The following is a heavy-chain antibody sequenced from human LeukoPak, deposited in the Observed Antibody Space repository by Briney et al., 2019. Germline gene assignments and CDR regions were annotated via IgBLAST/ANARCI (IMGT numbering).Heavy chain of an antibody. CDR1: GGSISSYS. CDR2: IYYSGST. CDR3: ARYQLLSPYYFDY. J-gene: IGHJ4*02. Sequence: SETLSLTCTVSGGSISSYSWSWIRQPPGKGLEWFGYIYYSGSTNYNPSLKSRVTISVDTSKNQFSLKLSSVTAADTAVYYCARYQLLSPYYFDYWGQGTLVTVSS. D-gene: IGHD2-2*01. V-gene: IGHV4-59*08.